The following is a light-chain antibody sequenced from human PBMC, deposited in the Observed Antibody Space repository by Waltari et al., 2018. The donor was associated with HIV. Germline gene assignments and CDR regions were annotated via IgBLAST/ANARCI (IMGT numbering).Light chain of an antibody. Sequence: QSVLTQPPSASGTPGQRVTISCSGSSSNIGSNTVNWYQQLPGTAPKLRIYSNNQRPSWVPDRFSGSKSGTSASLAISGLQSEDEADYYCAAWDDSLNGVVFGGGTKLTVL. J-gene: IGLJ2*01. CDR2: SNN. V-gene: IGLV1-44*01. CDR3: AAWDDSLNGVV. CDR1: SSNIGSNT.